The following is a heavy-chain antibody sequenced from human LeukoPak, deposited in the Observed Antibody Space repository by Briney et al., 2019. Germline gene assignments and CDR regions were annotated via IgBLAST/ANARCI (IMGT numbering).Heavy chain of an antibody. V-gene: IGHV1-8*01. J-gene: IGHJ1*01. CDR2: MNPNSGNT. Sequence: ASVTVSCKASGYTFTSYDINWVRQAPGQGLEWMGWMNPNSGNTDYAQKFQGRVTMTRNTSISTAYMELSSLRSEDTAVYYCARAGHYGSGSYPIQHWGQGTLVTVSS. D-gene: IGHD3-10*01. CDR3: ARAGHYGSGSYPIQH. CDR1: GYTFTSYD.